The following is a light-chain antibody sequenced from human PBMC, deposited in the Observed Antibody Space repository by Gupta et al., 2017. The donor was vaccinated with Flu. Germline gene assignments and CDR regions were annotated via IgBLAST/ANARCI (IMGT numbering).Light chain of an antibody. CDR3: QQGYSTPQT. Sequence: DIQMTQSPSSLSASVGDRVTITCRASQSVNNFLNWYQQKPGKAPKLLIYGASTLQGGAPSRFSGSGSGTDFTLTINSLQPADFATYYCQQGYSTPQTFGRGTTVEIK. CDR1: QSVNNF. J-gene: IGKJ4*02. V-gene: IGKV1-39*01. CDR2: GAS.